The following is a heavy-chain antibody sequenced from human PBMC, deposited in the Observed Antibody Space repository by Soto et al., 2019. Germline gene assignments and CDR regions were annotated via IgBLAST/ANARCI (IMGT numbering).Heavy chain of an antibody. D-gene: IGHD3-10*01. CDR2: IYYSGST. CDR3: ARQVQGSGSYWLGYYYYGMDV. CDR1: GGSISSSSYY. Sequence: QLQLQESGPGLVKPSETLSLTCTVSGGSISSSSYYWGWIRQPPGKGLEWIGSIYYSGSTYYNPSLKSRVTISVDTSKNQFSLKLSSVTAADTAVYYCARQVQGSGSYWLGYYYYGMDVWGQGTTVTVSS. V-gene: IGHV4-39*01. J-gene: IGHJ6*02.